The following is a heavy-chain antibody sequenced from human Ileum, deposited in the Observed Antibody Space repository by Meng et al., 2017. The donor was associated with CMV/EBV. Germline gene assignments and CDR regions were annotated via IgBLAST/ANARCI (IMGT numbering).Heavy chain of an antibody. J-gene: IGHJ4*02. Sequence: QVSVVGLGEALVKPCVSLVLSCVTSGITFTNSYAGWLRQAAGEGLEWISHISGGGEFPNYADSVKGRFTISRDNAKNSLYLQMNSLRGEDTAMYYCASGNQIREASYWGQGALVTVSS. D-gene: IGHD1-14*01. CDR3: ASGNQIREASY. V-gene: IGHV3-11*06. CDR1: GITFTNSY. CDR2: ISGGGEFP.